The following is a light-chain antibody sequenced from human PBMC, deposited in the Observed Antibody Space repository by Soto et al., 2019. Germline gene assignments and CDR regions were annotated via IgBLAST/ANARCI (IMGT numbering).Light chain of an antibody. V-gene: IGLV2-8*01. CDR2: EVS. J-gene: IGLJ2*01. Sequence: QSALTQPPSASGSPGQSVTISCTGTSSDVGGYNFVSWYQQHPGKAPKLMIYEVSERPSGVPDCFSGSKSGNTASLTVSGLQAEDEVDYYCSSYAGSNIVVFGGGTKLTVL. CDR3: SSYAGSNIVV. CDR1: SSDVGGYNF.